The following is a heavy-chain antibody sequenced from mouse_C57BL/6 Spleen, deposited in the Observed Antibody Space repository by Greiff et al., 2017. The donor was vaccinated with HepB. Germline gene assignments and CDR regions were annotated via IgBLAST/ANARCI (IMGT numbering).Heavy chain of an antibody. CDR2: IRNKANGYTT. CDR1: GFTFTDYY. D-gene: IGHD3-1*01. CDR3: ARYIVGDWYFDV. J-gene: IGHJ1*03. V-gene: IGHV7-3*01. Sequence: EAQVVESGGGLVQPGGSLSLSCAASGFTFTDYYMSWVRQPPGKALEWLGFIRNKANGYTTEYSASVKGRFTISRDNSQSILYLQMNALRAEDSATYYCARYIVGDWYFDVWGTGTTVTVSS.